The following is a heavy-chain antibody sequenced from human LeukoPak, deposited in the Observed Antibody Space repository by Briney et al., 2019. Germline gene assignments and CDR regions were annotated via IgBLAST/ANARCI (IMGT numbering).Heavy chain of an antibody. V-gene: IGHV3-74*01. CDR3: ARGYTYYFDY. CDR2: INSDGSTT. D-gene: IGHD1-14*01. Sequence: PGGSPRLSCAASGFTFSRYWMHWVRQAPGKGLVWVSRINSDGSTTNYADSVKGRFTISRDNAKNSLYLQMNSLRDEDTAVYYCARGYTYYFDYWGQGTLVTVSS. CDR1: GFTFSRYW. J-gene: IGHJ4*02.